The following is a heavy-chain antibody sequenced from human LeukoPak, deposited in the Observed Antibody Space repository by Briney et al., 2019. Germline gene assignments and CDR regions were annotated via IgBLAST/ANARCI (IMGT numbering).Heavy chain of an antibody. CDR3: ARMPGANYYYNGMDV. CDR1: GFTFSSYG. D-gene: IGHD1-14*01. CDR2: ISYDGSNK. V-gene: IGHV3-30-3*01. Sequence: GRSLRLSCAASGFTFSSYGVHWVRQAPGKGLEWVSVISYDGSNKYNADSVKGRFTISRDNSKNTLYLQMNSLRADDTAVYYCARMPGANYYYNGMDVWGQGTTVTVSS. J-gene: IGHJ6*02.